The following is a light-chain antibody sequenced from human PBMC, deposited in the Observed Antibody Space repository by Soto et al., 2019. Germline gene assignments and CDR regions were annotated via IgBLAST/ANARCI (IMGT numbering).Light chain of an antibody. CDR2: DVS. CDR1: SSDVGGYNY. J-gene: IGLJ2*01. V-gene: IGLV2-14*01. Sequence: QSALTQPASVSGSPGQSITISCTGTSSDVGGYNYVSWYQQYPGKAPKLMIYDVSNRPSGVSNRFSGSKSGNTASLTISGLQAEDEADYYCSSYTSSIPLVFGGGTKVTVL. CDR3: SSYTSSIPLV.